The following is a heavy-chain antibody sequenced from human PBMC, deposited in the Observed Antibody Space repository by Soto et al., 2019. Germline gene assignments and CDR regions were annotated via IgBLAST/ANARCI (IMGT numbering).Heavy chain of an antibody. D-gene: IGHD2-2*01. CDR3: AKDRGVVVPAAMVYYYGMDV. J-gene: IGHJ6*02. CDR2: ISGSGGST. V-gene: IGHV3-23*01. Sequence: EVQLLESGGGLVQPGGSLRLSCAASGFTFSSYAMSWVRQAPGKGLEWVSAISGSGGSTYYADSVKGRFTISRDNSKNTPYLQMNSLRAEDTAVYYCAKDRGVVVPAAMVYYYGMDVWGQGTTVTVSS. CDR1: GFTFSSYA.